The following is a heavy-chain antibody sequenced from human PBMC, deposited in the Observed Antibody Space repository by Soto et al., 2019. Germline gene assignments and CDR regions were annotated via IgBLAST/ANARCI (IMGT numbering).Heavy chain of an antibody. CDR2: IIPIFGTA. V-gene: IGHV1-69*01. J-gene: IGHJ6*02. Sequence: QVQLVQSGAEVKKPGSSVKVSCKASGGTFSSYAISWVRQAPGQGLEWMGGIIPIFGTANYAQKFQGRVTITADESTSTAYMELSSLRSEDTALYYCARTPYSGYDWGDYYYYGMDVWGQGTTVTVSS. CDR3: ARTPYSGYDWGDYYYYGMDV. CDR1: GGTFSSYA. D-gene: IGHD5-12*01.